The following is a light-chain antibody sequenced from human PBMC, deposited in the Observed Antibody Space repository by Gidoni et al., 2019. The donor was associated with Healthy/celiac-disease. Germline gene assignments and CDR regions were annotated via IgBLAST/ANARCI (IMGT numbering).Light chain of an antibody. J-gene: IGKJ2*01. CDR2: AAS. CDR3: QQSYSTPPYT. Sequence: DIQMTQSPSSLSASVGDRVTITCRASQSISSYLNWYQQKPGKAPKLLIYAASSLQSGVPSRFSGSGSGTDFTLTISSLQPEDFATYYCQQSYSTPPYTFGQXPSWRSN. CDR1: QSISSY. V-gene: IGKV1-39*01.